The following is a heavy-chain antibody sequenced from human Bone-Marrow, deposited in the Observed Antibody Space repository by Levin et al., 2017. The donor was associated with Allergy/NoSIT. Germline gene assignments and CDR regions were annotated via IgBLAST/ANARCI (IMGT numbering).Heavy chain of an antibody. CDR3: AAGDFWSGPQADY. Sequence: ASVKVSCKASGFTFTSSAVQWVRQARGQRLEWIGWIVVGSGNTNYAQKFQERVTITRDMSTSTAYMELSSLRSEDTAVYYCAAGDFWSGPQADYWGQGTLVTVSS. D-gene: IGHD3-3*01. CDR2: IVVGSGNT. V-gene: IGHV1-58*01. J-gene: IGHJ4*02. CDR1: GFTFTSSA.